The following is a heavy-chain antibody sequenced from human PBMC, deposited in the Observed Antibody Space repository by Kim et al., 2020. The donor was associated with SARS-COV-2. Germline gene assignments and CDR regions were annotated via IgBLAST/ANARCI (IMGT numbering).Heavy chain of an antibody. CDR1: GYSFTSYW. CDR3: ARSDSSDWFVFDY. CDR2: IYPGDSDT. V-gene: IGHV5-51*01. Sequence: GESLKISCKGSGYSFTSYWIGWVRQMPGKGLEWMGIIYPGDSDTRYSPSFQGQVTISADKSISTAYLQWSSLTASETAMYYCARSDSSDWFVFDYWGQGTLVTVSS. J-gene: IGHJ4*02. D-gene: IGHD6-19*01.